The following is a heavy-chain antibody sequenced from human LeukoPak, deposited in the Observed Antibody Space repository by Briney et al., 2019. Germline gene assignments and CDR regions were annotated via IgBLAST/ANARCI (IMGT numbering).Heavy chain of an antibody. CDR3: AKGGRTYLLTYFDY. CDR1: GVTFSRFG. V-gene: IGHV3-30*18. CDR2: ISYDGREK. D-gene: IGHD2/OR15-2a*01. J-gene: IGHJ4*02. Sequence: GGGLRDSCADSGVTFSRFGMQGGGQAPGGGGERGAVISYDGREKYYADSVKGRFTISRDSSKNTLYLQMNSLRAEDTAVYYCAKGGRTYLLTYFDYWGQGTLVTVSS.